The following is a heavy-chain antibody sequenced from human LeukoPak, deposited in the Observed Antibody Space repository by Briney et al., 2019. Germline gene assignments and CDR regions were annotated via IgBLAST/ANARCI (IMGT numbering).Heavy chain of an antibody. CDR3: AKDLGYGSGGYYYYMDV. D-gene: IGHD3-10*01. Sequence: GGSLRLSCAASGFTFDDYAMHWVRQAPGKGLEWVSGISWNSGSIGYADSVKGRFTISRDNAKNSLYLQMNSLRAEDTALYYCAKDLGYGSGGYYYYMDVWGKGTTVTISS. V-gene: IGHV3-9*01. CDR1: GFTFDDYA. CDR2: ISWNSGSI. J-gene: IGHJ6*03.